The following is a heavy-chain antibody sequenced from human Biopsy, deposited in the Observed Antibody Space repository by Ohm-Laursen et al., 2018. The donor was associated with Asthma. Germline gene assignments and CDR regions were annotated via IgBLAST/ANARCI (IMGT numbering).Heavy chain of an antibody. D-gene: IGHD5-12*01. CDR2: LIPVLGTP. V-gene: IGHV1-69*13. CDR3: ARGYSGSDRIVYYYSGLEV. Sequence: GASVKASCKASGDSFSNYAISWVRQAPGQGLEWMGGLIPVLGTPDHAQMIEGRVTITADESTSTAYMELSSLSSEDTAVYYCARGYSGSDRIVYYYSGLEVWGQGTTVTVSS. CDR1: GDSFSNYA. J-gene: IGHJ6*02.